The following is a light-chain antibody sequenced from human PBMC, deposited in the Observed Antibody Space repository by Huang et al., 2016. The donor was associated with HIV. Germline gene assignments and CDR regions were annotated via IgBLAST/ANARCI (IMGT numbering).Light chain of an antibody. CDR1: QSVSSSY. CDR2: GAS. V-gene: IGKV3-20*01. J-gene: IGKJ3*01. CDR3: QQYGSSLFT. Sequence: EIVLTQSPGTLSLSPGERATLSCRASQSVSSSYLAWYQQQPGQAPRLLMYGASSRATGIPDRFSGSGSGTDFTLTISRREPEDFAVYYCQQYGSSLFTFGHGTKVDIK.